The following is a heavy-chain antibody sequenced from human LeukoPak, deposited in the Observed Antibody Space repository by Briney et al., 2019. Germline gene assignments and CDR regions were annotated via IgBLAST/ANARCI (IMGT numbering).Heavy chain of an antibody. CDR2: IHHSGRS. V-gene: IGHV4-31*03. Sequence: SETLSLTCTVSADALSSGGHYWAWIRQFPGKGLESIGFIHHSGRSRHNPSLKDRVASSVDTPRKQFALKLSSVTAADPAMYYCARGGNRFGGFYFDYWGQGIQVIVSS. CDR3: ARGGNRFGGFYFDY. D-gene: IGHD3-10*01. CDR1: ADALSSGGHY. J-gene: IGHJ4*02.